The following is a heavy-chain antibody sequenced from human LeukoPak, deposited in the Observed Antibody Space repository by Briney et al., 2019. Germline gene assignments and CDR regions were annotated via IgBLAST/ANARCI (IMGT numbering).Heavy chain of an antibody. J-gene: IGHJ4*02. CDR2: IYSGGST. D-gene: IGHD3-3*01. Sequence: TGGSLRLSCAASGFTVSSNYMSWVRQAPGKGLEWVSVIYSGGSTYYADSVQGRFTISRDNFKSTLYLQMNSLTAEDTAIYYCARDPGTIFDVLNYHFDYWGQGTLVTVSS. CDR3: ARDPGTIFDVLNYHFDY. CDR1: GFTVSSNY. V-gene: IGHV3-66*02.